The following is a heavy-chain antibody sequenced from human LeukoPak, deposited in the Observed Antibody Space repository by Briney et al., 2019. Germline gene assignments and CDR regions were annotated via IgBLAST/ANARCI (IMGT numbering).Heavy chain of an antibody. J-gene: IGHJ6*02. CDR3: TGGAATHLYYYSGMDV. D-gene: IGHD2-15*01. CDR2: IRSKAYGGTT. V-gene: IGHV3-49*04. CDR1: GFTFGDYA. Sequence: GGSLRLSCTASGFTFGDYAMSWVRQAPGKGLEWVGFIRSKAYGGTTEYAASVKGRFTISRDDSKSIAYLQMNSLKTEDTAVYYCTGGAATHLYYYSGMDVWGQGTTVTVSS.